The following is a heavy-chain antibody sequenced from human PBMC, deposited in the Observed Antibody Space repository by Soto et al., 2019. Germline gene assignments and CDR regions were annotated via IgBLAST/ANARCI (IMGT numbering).Heavy chain of an antibody. CDR3: ARSLRRYCSSTSCRIRNNWFDP. CDR2: INHSGST. J-gene: IGHJ5*02. D-gene: IGHD2-2*01. Sequence: SETLSLTCAVYGGSFSGYYWSWIRQPPGKGLQWIGEINHSGSTNYNPSLKSRVTISVDTSKNQFSLKLSSVTAADTAVYYCARSLRRYCSSTSCRIRNNWFDPWGQGTLVTVSS. V-gene: IGHV4-34*01. CDR1: GGSFSGYY.